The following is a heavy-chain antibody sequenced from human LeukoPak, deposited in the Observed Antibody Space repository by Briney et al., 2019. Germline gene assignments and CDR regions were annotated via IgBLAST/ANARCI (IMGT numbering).Heavy chain of an antibody. J-gene: IGHJ3*02. CDR2: IKQDGSWK. CDR1: GFRLSDHY. V-gene: IGHV3-7*01. CDR3: AREWTDDAFDI. D-gene: IGHD3/OR15-3a*01. Sequence: PGGSLRLSCAASGFRLSDHYMSWVRQAPGKGLEWVANIKQDGSWKFYVDSVKGRFTISRDNAKNSLYLQMNSLSAEDTAVYYCAREWTDDAFDIWGQGTVVTVSS.